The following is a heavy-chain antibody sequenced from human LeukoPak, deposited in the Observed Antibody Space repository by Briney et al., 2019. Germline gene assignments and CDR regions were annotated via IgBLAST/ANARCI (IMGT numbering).Heavy chain of an antibody. CDR3: AREVEADIVVVPAVAFDI. Sequence: ASVKVSCKASGYTFTSYGISWVRQAPGQGLEWMGWISAYNGNTNYAQKFQGRVTITADESTSTAYMELSSLRSEDTAVYYYAREVEADIVVVPAVAFDIWGQGTMVTVSS. J-gene: IGHJ3*02. CDR2: ISAYNGNT. D-gene: IGHD2-2*01. CDR1: GYTFTSYG. V-gene: IGHV1-18*01.